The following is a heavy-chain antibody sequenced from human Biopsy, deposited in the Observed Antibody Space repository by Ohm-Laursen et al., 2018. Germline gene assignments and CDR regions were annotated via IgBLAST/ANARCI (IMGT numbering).Heavy chain of an antibody. V-gene: IGHV1-2*02. Sequence: ASVKVSCKGSGYAVNDYFLHWLRQAPGQGPEWMGWISPNSGGTNYAQKFQGRVTMTTGTSTSTVYLELRRLISDDTAVYYCARDIMNRIAGLVARSDVFDVWGQGTLVTVSS. D-gene: IGHD3-16*01. CDR1: GYAVNDYF. CDR2: ISPNSGGT. CDR3: ARDIMNRIAGLVARSDVFDV. J-gene: IGHJ3*01.